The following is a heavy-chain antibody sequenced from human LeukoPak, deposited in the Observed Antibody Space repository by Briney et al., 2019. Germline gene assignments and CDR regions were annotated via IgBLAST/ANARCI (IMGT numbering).Heavy chain of an antibody. D-gene: IGHD6-19*01. V-gene: IGHV3-30*02. CDR2: IRYDGSNK. J-gene: IGHJ4*02. Sequence: PGGSLRLSCAASGFTFSSYGMHWVRQAPGKGLEWVAFIRYDGSNKYYADSVKGRFTISRDNAKNSLYLQMNSLRAEDTAVYYCARGYISGWFFDYWGQGTLVTVSS. CDR1: GFTFSSYG. CDR3: ARGYISGWFFDY.